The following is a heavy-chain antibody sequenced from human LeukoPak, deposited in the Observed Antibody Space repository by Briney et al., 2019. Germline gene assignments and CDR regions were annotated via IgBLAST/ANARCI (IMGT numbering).Heavy chain of an antibody. CDR3: ANHLACGSTSCPPFDD. V-gene: IGHV3-30*02. CDR1: GFTFSRHG. CDR2: IRYDGSDK. Sequence: PGGSLRLSCAASGFTFSRHGMHWVRQAPDKGLEWVAFIRYDGSDKYYADSVKGRFTISRDNSKNTLYLQMNSLRAEDTAVYYCANHLACGSTSCPPFDDWGQGTLVTVSS. D-gene: IGHD2-2*01. J-gene: IGHJ4*02.